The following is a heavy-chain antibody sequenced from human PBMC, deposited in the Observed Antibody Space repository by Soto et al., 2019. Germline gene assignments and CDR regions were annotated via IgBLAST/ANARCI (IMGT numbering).Heavy chain of an antibody. CDR3: ARQYCSGGSCYTVRFDP. Sequence: GESLKISCKGSGYSFTSYWISWVRQMPGKGLEWMGRIDPSDSYTNYSPSFQGHVTISADKSISTAYLQWSSLKASDTAMYYCARQYCSGGSCYTVRFDPCGQGTLVTVSS. CDR2: IDPSDSYT. CDR1: GYSFTSYW. J-gene: IGHJ5*02. D-gene: IGHD2-15*01. V-gene: IGHV5-10-1*01.